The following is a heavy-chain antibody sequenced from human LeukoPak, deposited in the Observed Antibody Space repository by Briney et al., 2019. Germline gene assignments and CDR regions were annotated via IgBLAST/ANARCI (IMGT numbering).Heavy chain of an antibody. J-gene: IGHJ4*02. D-gene: IGHD4-17*01. CDR1: GYSFSSAYR. Sequence: SETLSLTCAVSGYSFSSAYRWGWIRQPPGEGLEWIGTIYDTGRIYYNPSLKGRVTISVDTSKDQFSLTLTSVTAADTAVYYCASVETLTTAYFDDWGQGTLVTVSS. V-gene: IGHV4-38-2*01. CDR3: ASVETLTTAYFDD. CDR2: IYDTGRI.